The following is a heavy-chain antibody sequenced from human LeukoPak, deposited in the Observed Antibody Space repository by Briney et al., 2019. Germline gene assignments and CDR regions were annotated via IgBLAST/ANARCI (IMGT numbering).Heavy chain of an antibody. Sequence: GASVKVSCKASGYTFTGYYMHWVRQAPGQGLEWMGWISAYNGNTNYAQKLQGRVTMTTDTSTSTAYMELRSLRSDDTAVYYCASFSDYYDSSGKPNLFDYWGQGTLVTVSS. D-gene: IGHD3-22*01. CDR2: ISAYNGNT. J-gene: IGHJ4*02. CDR1: GYTFTGYY. CDR3: ASFSDYYDSSGKPNLFDY. V-gene: IGHV1-18*04.